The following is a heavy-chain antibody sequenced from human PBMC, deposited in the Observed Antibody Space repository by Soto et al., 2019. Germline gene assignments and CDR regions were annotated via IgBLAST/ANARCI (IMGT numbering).Heavy chain of an antibody. V-gene: IGHV1-3*01. J-gene: IGHJ4*02. CDR1: GYTFTSYA. CDR2: INAGNGNT. Sequence: QFQLVQSGAEVKKPEASVKVSCKASGYTFTSYAMHWVRQAPGQRLEWMGWINAGNGNTKYSQKFQGRVTITRDTSASTAYMELSSLRSEDTAVYYCASSSGSYWQLDYWGQGTLVTVSS. D-gene: IGHD1-26*01. CDR3: ASSSGSYWQLDY.